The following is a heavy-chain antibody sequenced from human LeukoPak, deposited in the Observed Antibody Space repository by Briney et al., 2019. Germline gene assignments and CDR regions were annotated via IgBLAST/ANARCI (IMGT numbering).Heavy chain of an antibody. CDR2: IYYSGST. J-gene: IGHJ5*02. CDR1: GGSISSYY. Sequence: SETLSLTCTVSGGSISSYYWSWIRQPPGKGLEWIGYIYYSGSTFYNPSLKSRVTISVDTSKNQFSLKLNYVTAADAAVYYCARAAPLECSGGSCYSAWFDPWGQGTLVTVSS. D-gene: IGHD2-15*01. CDR3: ARAAPLECSGGSCYSAWFDP. V-gene: IGHV4-59*12.